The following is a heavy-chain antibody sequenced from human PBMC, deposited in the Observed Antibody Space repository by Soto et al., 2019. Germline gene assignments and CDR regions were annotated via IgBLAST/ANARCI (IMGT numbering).Heavy chain of an antibody. V-gene: IGHV1-18*01. CDR3: ARERFGETTLPYYYYGMDV. J-gene: IGHJ6*02. CDR1: GYTFSSYG. D-gene: IGHD3-10*01. CDR2: ISAYNGNT. Sequence: APVKVSCKASGYTFSSYGISWVRQAPGQGLDWMGWISAYNGNTNYAQKLQGRVTMTTDTSTSTAYMELRSLRSDDTAVYYCARERFGETTLPYYYYGMDVWGQGTTVTVSS.